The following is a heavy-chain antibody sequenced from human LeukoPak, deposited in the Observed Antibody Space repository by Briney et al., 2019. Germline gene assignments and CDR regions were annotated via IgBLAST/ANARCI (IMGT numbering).Heavy chain of an antibody. D-gene: IGHD6-13*01. CDR3: ARAGIAAAGTRIGYYYGMDV. J-gene: IGHJ6*02. V-gene: IGHV4-59*08. Sequence: PSETLSLTCTVSGGSVSSYYWSWIRQPPGKGLEWIGYIYYSGSTNYNPSFKSRVTISVDTSKNQFSLKLSSVTAADTAVYYCARAGIAAAGTRIGYYYGMDVWGQGTTVTVSS. CDR2: IYYSGST. CDR1: GGSVSSYY.